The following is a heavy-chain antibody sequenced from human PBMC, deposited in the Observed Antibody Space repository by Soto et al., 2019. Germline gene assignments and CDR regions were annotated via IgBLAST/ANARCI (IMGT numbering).Heavy chain of an antibody. CDR3: VRENYYYGMDV. CDR1: GFNVSVNY. V-gene: IGHV3-53*01. J-gene: IGHJ6*02. CDR2: INGGGST. Sequence: EVQLVESGGGLIQPGGSLRLSCAASGFNVSVNYMNWVRQAPGKGLEWVSVINGGGSTNYADSVRGRFTISRDTSKNTLSRQMNSLRAEDTAVYYCVRENYYYGMDVWGQGTTVIVSS.